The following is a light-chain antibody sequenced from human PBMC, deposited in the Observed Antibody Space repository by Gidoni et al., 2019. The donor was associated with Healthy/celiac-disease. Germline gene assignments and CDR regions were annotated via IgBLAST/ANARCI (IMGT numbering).Light chain of an antibody. CDR2: QDS. J-gene: IGLJ2*01. CDR1: NVGDKY. Sequence: SYELTQPPSVSVSPGQTASITCSGDNVGDKYACWYQQKPGQSPVLVIYQDSKRPTGIPERFSGSNSGNTATLTISGTQAMDEADYYCQAWDSSTAYVVFGGGTKLTVL. CDR3: QAWDSSTAYVV. V-gene: IGLV3-1*01.